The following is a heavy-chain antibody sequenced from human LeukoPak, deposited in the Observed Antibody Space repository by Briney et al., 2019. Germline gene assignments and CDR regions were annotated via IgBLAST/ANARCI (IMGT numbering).Heavy chain of an antibody. D-gene: IGHD1-20*01. V-gene: IGHV4-59*02. CDR1: GGSVSRNY. Sequence: SETLSLTCTVSGGSVSRNYWTWIRQAPGKGLEWIGYIYNNGSTNYNPSLKRRVTRSVDTSKNQYSLMMTSVTPAATAVYYCASGRDKITYFEYWGQGTLVTVSS. J-gene: IGHJ1*01. CDR3: ASGRDKITYFEY. CDR2: IYNNGST.